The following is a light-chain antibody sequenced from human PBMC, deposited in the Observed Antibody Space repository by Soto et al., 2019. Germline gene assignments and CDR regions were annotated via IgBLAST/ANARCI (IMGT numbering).Light chain of an antibody. CDR1: SSDVGGYNS. CDR2: DVS. V-gene: IGLV2-14*01. Sequence: QSALTQPASVCGSPGQSITISCTGTSSDVGGYNSVSWYQQHPGKALKLMIYDVSNRPSGVSNRFSGSKSGNTASLTISGLQAEDEADYYCSSYTSSSSLVVFGTGTKLTVL. CDR3: SSYTSSSSLVV. J-gene: IGLJ1*01.